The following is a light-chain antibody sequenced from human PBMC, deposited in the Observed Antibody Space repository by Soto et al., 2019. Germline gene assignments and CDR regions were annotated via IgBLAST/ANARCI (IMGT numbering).Light chain of an antibody. CDR1: RFNIGINS. V-gene: IGLV1-47*02. Sequence: QSVLTQPPSVSGTPGQRVTISCSGSRFNIGINSVYWYQHLPGTAPKLLIYSNVQRPSGVPDRFSGSKSGTSASLAISGLRSEDEADYYCAAWDDGLSGPVFGGGNKLTVL. J-gene: IGLJ3*02. CDR3: AAWDDGLSGPV. CDR2: SNV.